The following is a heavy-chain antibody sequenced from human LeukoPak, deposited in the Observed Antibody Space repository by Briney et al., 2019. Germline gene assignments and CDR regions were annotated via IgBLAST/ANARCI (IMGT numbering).Heavy chain of an antibody. V-gene: IGHV4-30-2*02. CDR3: ARSTYYDYVWGSYFSSPGMDV. CDR2: IFHSGTT. D-gene: IGHD3-16*01. J-gene: IGHJ6*02. CDR1: GGSIASVGHY. Sequence: SQTLSLTCSVSGGSIASVGHYWSWIRQPPGKGLEWFGYIFHSGTTYCNPCLRSRVTISVDTPKNQFSLKLSTVTAAHTAVYYCARSTYYDYVWGSYFSSPGMDVGGQGTTVTVSS.